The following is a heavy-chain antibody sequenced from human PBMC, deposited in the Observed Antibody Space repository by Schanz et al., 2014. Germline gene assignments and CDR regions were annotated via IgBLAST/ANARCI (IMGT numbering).Heavy chain of an antibody. CDR1: GFTFSSYS. V-gene: IGHV3-7*01. CDR3: ARGRVLES. Sequence: VQLVESGGGVVQPGGSLRLSCTASGFTFSSYSMNWVRQAPGKGLEWVANIKKDGSEKYYVDSVKGRFTISRDNAKNSLFLQMNSLRPEDTAVYYCARGRVLESWGQGTLVTVSS. D-gene: IGHD1-1*01. CDR2: IKKDGSEK. J-gene: IGHJ5*02.